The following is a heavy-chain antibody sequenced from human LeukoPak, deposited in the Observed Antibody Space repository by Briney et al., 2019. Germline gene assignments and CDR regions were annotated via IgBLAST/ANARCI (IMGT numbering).Heavy chain of an antibody. CDR1: GGSISSGSYY. V-gene: IGHV4-61*02. J-gene: IGHJ3*02. D-gene: IGHD3-9*01. CDR3: AXXNLHYSLFTGYRGDAFDI. CDR2: IFTSGST. Sequence: PSQTLSLTCTVSGGSISSGSYYWSWIRQPAGKGLEWIGRIFTSGSTNYNPSLKSRVTISVDTSKNQFSLKLSSVTAADTAVYYCAXXNLHYSLFTGYRGDAFDIWGQGTMVTVSS.